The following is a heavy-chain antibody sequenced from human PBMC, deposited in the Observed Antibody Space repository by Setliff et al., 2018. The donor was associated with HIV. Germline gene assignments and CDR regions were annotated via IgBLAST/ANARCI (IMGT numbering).Heavy chain of an antibody. CDR1: GFTFGDHA. D-gene: IGHD3-3*01. CDR2: TRSKAYGGTT. CDR3: ARVEIYNFWSGYTYYFDY. J-gene: IGHJ4*02. Sequence: PGGSLRLSCTASGFTFGDHAVSWVRQAPGKGLEWVGFTRSKAYGGTTEYAASVKGSFTILRDDSKSVAYLQMNSLKTEDTAVYYCARVEIYNFWSGYTYYFDYWGQGTLVTVSS. V-gene: IGHV3-49*04.